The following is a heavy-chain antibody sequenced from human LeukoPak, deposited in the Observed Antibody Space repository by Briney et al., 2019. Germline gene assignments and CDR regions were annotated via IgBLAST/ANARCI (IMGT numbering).Heavy chain of an antibody. D-gene: IGHD1-26*01. CDR1: GFTFSNYA. CDR3: ARAPREGFSGSYHDY. V-gene: IGHV3-64*01. Sequence: GGSLRLSCAASGFTFSNYAMHWVRQAPGKGLEYVSAISSNGGNTYYANSVKGRFTISRDNSKSTLYLQIGSLRAEDMARYYCARAPREGFSGSYHDYWGQGTLVTVSS. J-gene: IGHJ4*02. CDR2: ISSNGGNT.